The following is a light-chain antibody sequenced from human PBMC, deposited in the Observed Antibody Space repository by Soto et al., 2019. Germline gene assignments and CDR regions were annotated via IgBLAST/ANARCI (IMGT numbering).Light chain of an antibody. V-gene: IGKV3-20*01. Sequence: EIVLTQSPGTLSLSPGERATLSCRASQSVSSSYLAWYQQKPGQAPRLLIYGASSRATGIPDRFSGSGYATDFTLTISRLEPEDFAVYYFQQYSSSPFTFGPGTKVDIK. CDR1: QSVSSSY. CDR3: QQYSSSPFT. CDR2: GAS. J-gene: IGKJ3*01.